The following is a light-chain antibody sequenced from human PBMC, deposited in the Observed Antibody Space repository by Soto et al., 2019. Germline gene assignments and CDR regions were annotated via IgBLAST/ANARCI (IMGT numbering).Light chain of an antibody. CDR2: GAS. CDR3: QQYNDWPPKVT. V-gene: IGKV3-15*01. J-gene: IGKJ5*01. CDR1: QSFSSN. Sequence: IVMTQSPATLSISPGERATLSCRASQSFSSNLACYQQKPCQAPRLLIYGASTRATGIPGRFSGSGSGTEFTLTISSLQSEDFVVYCCQQYNDWPPKVTFGQGTRLEI.